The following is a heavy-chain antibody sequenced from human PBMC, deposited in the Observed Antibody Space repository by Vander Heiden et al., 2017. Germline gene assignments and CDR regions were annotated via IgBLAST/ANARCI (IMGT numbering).Heavy chain of an antibody. CDR1: GGSISSYY. V-gene: IGHV4-59*12. J-gene: IGHJ4*02. D-gene: IGHD2-15*01. CDR2: IYYSGST. Sequence: QVQLQESGPGLVKPSETLSLTCTVSGGSISSYYWSWIRQPAGKGLEWIGYIYYSGSTNYNPSIKRLVTISVDTSKNQFSRKLSSVTAADTAVYYCARDLWGPHCSGGRWYFDYWGQGTLVTVSS. CDR3: ARDLWGPHCSGGRWYFDY.